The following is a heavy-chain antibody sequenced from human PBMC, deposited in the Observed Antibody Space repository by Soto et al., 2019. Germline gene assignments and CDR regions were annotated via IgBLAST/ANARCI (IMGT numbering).Heavy chain of an antibody. CDR1: GDSISSDY. V-gene: IGHV4-59*01. D-gene: IGHD2-21*02. Sequence: PSETLSLTCTVSGDSISSDYWSWIRQPPGRGLEWIGYIFYSGSTNYNPSLKSRVTMSVDRSKNHFSLKLTSVTAADTAVYYCVTGGDGYRFDYWGRGTLVTVSS. J-gene: IGHJ4*02. CDR3: VTGGDGYRFDY. CDR2: IFYSGST.